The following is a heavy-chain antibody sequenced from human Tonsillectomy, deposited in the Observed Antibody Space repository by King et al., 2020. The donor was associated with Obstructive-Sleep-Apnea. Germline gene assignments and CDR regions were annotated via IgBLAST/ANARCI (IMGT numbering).Heavy chain of an antibody. CDR2: IYHSGTT. V-gene: IGHV4-4*02. CDR3: ARDRFGEGVAVGYFDY. J-gene: IGHJ4*02. CDR1: GGSISSSNW. D-gene: IGHD3-10*01. Sequence: QLQESGPGLVKPSGTLSLTCAVSGGSISSSNWWSWVRQPPGKGLKWIGEIYHSGTTNYNPSLQSRVTISVDKSKNQFSLKVSSVTAADTAVYYCARDRFGEGVAVGYFDYWGQGTLVTVSS.